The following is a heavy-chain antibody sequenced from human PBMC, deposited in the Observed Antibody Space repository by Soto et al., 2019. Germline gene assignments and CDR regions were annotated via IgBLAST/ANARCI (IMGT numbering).Heavy chain of an antibody. D-gene: IGHD4-4*01. CDR1: GGTFSSYA. V-gene: IGHV1-69*01. CDR2: IIPIFGTA. J-gene: IGHJ6*02. CDR3: ARGKLGYAVNTPYYGMDV. Sequence: QVQLVQSGAEVKKPGSSVKVSCKASGGTFSSYAISWVRQAPGQGLEWMGGIIPIFGTANYAQKFQGRVTITADEATSTAYMELSSLRSEDTAVYYCARGKLGYAVNTPYYGMDVWGQGTTVTVSS.